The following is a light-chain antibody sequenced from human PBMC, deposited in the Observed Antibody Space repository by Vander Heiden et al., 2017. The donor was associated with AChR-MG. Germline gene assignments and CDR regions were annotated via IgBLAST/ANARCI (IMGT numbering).Light chain of an antibody. V-gene: IGLV3-21*02. CDR2: YSS. J-gene: IGLJ1*01. Sequence: SHVLTQAPSVSLAPGQPARNTCGRNNIGSKHVHWYQQRPGQAPVLVVFYSSRRPSGIPERFSGSNSGNTATLTISRVEAGDEADYYCQVWDCSSAHSVFGTATKVTVL. CDR3: QVWDCSSAHSV. CDR1: NIGSKH.